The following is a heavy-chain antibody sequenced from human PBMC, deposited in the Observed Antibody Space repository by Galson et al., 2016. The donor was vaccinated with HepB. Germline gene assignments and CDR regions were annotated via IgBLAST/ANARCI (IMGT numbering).Heavy chain of an antibody. CDR3: ARDFPAAMYYFDY. CDR2: INAGNGNT. Sequence: SVKVSCKASGYTFTSYAMHWVRQAPGQRLEWMGWINAGNGNTKYSQKFQGRVTITRDTSASTAYMELSSLRSEDTAVYYCARDFPAAMYYFDYWGQGTLVTVSS. D-gene: IGHD2-2*01. J-gene: IGHJ4*02. CDR1: GYTFTSYA. V-gene: IGHV1-3*01.